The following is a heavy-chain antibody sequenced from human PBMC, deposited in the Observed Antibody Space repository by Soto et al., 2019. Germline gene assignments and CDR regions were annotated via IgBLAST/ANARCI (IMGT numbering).Heavy chain of an antibody. CDR3: AKLVIGYCSGNTCDDY. V-gene: IGHV3-30*18. J-gene: IGHJ4*02. Sequence: CAASGFPFSYGIHWLRQAPGKGLEWVAYISHDSSNKFYGDSVKGRFTISRDNSKNTQFLQMNSLRAEDTAVYYCAKLVIGYCSGNTCDDYWGQGTLVTVSS. D-gene: IGHD2-15*01. CDR2: ISHDSSNK. CDR1: GFPFSYG.